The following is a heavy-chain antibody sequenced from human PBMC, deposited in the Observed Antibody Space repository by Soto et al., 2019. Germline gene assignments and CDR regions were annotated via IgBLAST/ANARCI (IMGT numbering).Heavy chain of an antibody. J-gene: IGHJ5*02. D-gene: IGHD4-4*01. V-gene: IGHV4-31*03. CDR3: ARGPGSNTENWFDP. CDR2: IYYSGST. CDR1: GGSISSGGYY. Sequence: QVQLQESGPGLVKPSQTLSLTCTVSGGSISSGGYYWSWIRQHPGKGLEWIGYIYYSGSTYYNPSLKSRVTISVDTSKNQFSLKLSSATAADTAVYYCARGPGSNTENWFDPWGQGTLVTVSS.